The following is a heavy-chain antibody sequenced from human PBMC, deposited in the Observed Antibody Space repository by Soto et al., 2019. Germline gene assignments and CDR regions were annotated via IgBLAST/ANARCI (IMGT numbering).Heavy chain of an antibody. J-gene: IGHJ5*02. CDR1: GGTFSSYA. CDR3: ARDLTYYDFWSGPHPPGRFDP. CDR2: IIPIFGTA. V-gene: IGHV1-69*01. D-gene: IGHD3-3*01. Sequence: QVQLVQSGAEVKKPGSSVKVSCKASGGTFSSYAISWVRQAPGQGLEWMGGIIPIFGTANYAQKFQGRVTITADESTSTAYMELSSLRSEDTAVYYCARDLTYYDFWSGPHPPGRFDPWGQGTLVTVSS.